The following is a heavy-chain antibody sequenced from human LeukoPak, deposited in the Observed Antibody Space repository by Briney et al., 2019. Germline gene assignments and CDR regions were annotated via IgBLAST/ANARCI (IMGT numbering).Heavy chain of an antibody. Sequence: SETLSLTCTVSGGSISSYYWSWIRQPAGKGLEWIGRIYTSGSTNYNPSLKSRVTMSVDTSKNQFSLKLNSVTAADTAVYYCARDPMAGTFRAFDIWGQGTMVTVSS. D-gene: IGHD6-19*01. V-gene: IGHV4-4*07. CDR1: GGSISSYY. CDR2: IYTSGST. CDR3: ARDPMAGTFRAFDI. J-gene: IGHJ3*02.